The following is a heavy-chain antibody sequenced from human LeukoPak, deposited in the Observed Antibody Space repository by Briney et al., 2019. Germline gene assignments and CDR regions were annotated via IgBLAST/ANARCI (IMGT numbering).Heavy chain of an antibody. Sequence: KPSETLSLTCTVSGGSISSYYWSWIRQPPGKGLEWIGYIYYSGSTNYNPSLKSRVTISVDTSKNQFSLKLSSVTAADTAVYYCARGAGGYWGYWGQGTLVTVSS. CDR3: ARGAGGYWGY. D-gene: IGHD3-22*01. CDR2: IYYSGST. J-gene: IGHJ4*02. CDR1: GGSISSYY. V-gene: IGHV4-59*01.